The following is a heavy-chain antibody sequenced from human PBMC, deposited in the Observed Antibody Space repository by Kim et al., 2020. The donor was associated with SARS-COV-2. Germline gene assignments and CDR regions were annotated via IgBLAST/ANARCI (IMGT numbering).Heavy chain of an antibody. J-gene: IGHJ4*02. V-gene: IGHV3-49*04. CDR1: GFTFGDYA. Sequence: GGSLRLSCTASGFTFGDYAMSWVRQAPGKGLEWVGFIRSKAYGGTTEYAASVKGRFTISRDDSKSIAYLQMNSLKTEDTAVYYCTRCFSSGSYRPFDYWGQGTLVTVSS. CDR3: TRCFSSGSYRPFDY. CDR2: IRSKAYGGTT. D-gene: IGHD1-26*01.